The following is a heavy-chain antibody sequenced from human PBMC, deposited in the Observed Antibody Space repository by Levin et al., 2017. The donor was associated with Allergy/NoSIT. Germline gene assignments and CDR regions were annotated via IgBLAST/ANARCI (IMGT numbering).Heavy chain of an antibody. J-gene: IGHJ4*02. Sequence: PGESLKISCAASGFMFSGYWMTWVRRAPGKGLVWVARINSDGSTTNYAGSVRGRFTISRDNIKTTLYLQMNSLSAEDAALYYCARGKNSFDYWGQGTLVTVSS. CDR1: GFMFSGYW. V-gene: IGHV3-74*01. D-gene: IGHD2/OR15-2a*01. CDR3: ARGKNSFDY. CDR2: INSDGSTT.